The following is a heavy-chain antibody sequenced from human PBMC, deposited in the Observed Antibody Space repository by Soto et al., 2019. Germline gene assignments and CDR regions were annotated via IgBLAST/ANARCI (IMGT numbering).Heavy chain of an antibody. CDR3: ARDRVSYDYIWGSYRYKNIRNAFDI. J-gene: IGHJ3*02. D-gene: IGHD3-16*02. V-gene: IGHV3-7*01. CDR1: GFTFSSYW. CDR2: IKQDGSEK. Sequence: GGSLRLSCAASGFTFSSYWMSWARQAPGKGLEWVANIKQDGSEKYYVDSVKGRFTISRDNAKNSLYLQMNSLRAEDTAVYHCARDRVSYDYIWGSYRYKNIRNAFDIWGQGTMVTVSS.